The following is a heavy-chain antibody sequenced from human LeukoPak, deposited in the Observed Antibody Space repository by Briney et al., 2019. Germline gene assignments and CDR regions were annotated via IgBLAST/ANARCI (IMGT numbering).Heavy chain of an antibody. V-gene: IGHV3-7*03. CDR2: IKQDGSEK. D-gene: IGHD6-19*01. CDR3: ARVRGPYSSGWYYFDY. J-gene: IGHJ4*02. CDR1: GFTFSSYW. Sequence: GGSLRLSCAVSGFTFSSYWMSWVRKAPGKRLEWVANIKQDGSEKYYVDSVKGRFTISRDNAKNSLYLQMNSLRAEDTAVYYCARVRGPYSSGWYYFDYWGQGTLVTVSS.